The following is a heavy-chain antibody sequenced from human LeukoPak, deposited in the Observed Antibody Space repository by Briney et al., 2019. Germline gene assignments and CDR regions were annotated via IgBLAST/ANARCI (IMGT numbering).Heavy chain of an antibody. Sequence: GRSLRLSCAASGFTFSSYAMHWVRQAPGKGLEWVAVISYDGSNKYYADSVKGRFTISRDNSKNTLYLQMNSLRAEDTAVYYRARKYSGSYYVDYWGQGTLVTVSS. CDR2: ISYDGSNK. J-gene: IGHJ4*02. CDR1: GFTFSSYA. CDR3: ARKYSGSYYVDY. V-gene: IGHV3-30-3*01. D-gene: IGHD1-26*01.